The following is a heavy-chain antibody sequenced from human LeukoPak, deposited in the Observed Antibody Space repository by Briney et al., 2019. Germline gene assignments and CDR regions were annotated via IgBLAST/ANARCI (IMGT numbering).Heavy chain of an antibody. CDR2: ISAYNGNT. Sequence: ASVKVSCKASGYTFTSYGISWVRQAPGQGLEWMGWISAYNGNTNYAQRLQGRVTMTTDTSTCTAYMELRSLRSDDTAVYYCATHSSSWYEYAFDIWGQGTMVTVSS. D-gene: IGHD6-13*01. CDR3: ATHSSSWYEYAFDI. CDR1: GYTFTSYG. J-gene: IGHJ3*02. V-gene: IGHV1-18*01.